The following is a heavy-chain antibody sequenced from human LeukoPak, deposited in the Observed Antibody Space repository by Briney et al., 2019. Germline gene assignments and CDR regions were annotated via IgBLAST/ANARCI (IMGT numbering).Heavy chain of an antibody. D-gene: IGHD3-16*02. V-gene: IGHV1-18*01. J-gene: IGHJ4*02. Sequence: ASVKLSCKASGYAFTSYGISWVREAPGQGLEWMGWISAYNGNTNYAQKLQDRVTMTTDTSTSTAYMELRSLRSDDTAVYYCARCDYVWGSYRYFDYWGQGTLVTVSS. CDR2: ISAYNGNT. CDR1: GYAFTSYG. CDR3: ARCDYVWGSYRYFDY.